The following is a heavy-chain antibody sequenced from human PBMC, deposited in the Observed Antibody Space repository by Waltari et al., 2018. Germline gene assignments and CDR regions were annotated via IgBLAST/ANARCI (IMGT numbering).Heavy chain of an antibody. CDR3: VRDEPGDGLDY. CDR2: IEREERRT. CDR1: GFTFSRYW. Sequence: EVQLVESGGALVQPGGSLRLSCATSGFTFSRYWMHWVRQAPGEGLMWVSHIEREERRTTYADSVKGRFTISRDNAKNTVYLQMNSLKDEDTAVYYCVRDEPGDGLDYWGQGTRVTVSS. D-gene: IGHD7-27*01. V-gene: IGHV3-74*03. J-gene: IGHJ4*02.